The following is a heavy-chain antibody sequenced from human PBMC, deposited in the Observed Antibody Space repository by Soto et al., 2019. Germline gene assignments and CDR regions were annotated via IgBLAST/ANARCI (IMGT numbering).Heavy chain of an antibody. CDR1: GGSISSYY. CDR2: MYYSGST. V-gene: IGHV4-59*08. CDR3: ARHYGRYSSAWFFDY. J-gene: IGHJ4*02. Sequence: PSETLSLTCSVSGGSISSYYWSWIRQPPGKGLEWIGYMYYSGSTNYNPSLKSRVTISVDASKNQFSLKLSPVTAADTAVYYCARHYGRYSSAWFFDYWGQGTLVTVSS. D-gene: IGHD6-13*01.